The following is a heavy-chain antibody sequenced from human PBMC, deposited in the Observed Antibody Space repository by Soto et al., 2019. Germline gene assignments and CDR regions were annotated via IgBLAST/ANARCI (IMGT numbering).Heavy chain of an antibody. D-gene: IGHD3-16*01. J-gene: IGHJ6*02. Sequence: SETLSLTCTVSDGSISSGGFYWGWVRQHPGKGLEWIGYMYDNGDTYYNPSLKSRVSISVDTSKTQFSLRLSSVTAADTAVYYCARTLEFGDTYYYYGMDVWGQGTTVTVSS. V-gene: IGHV4-31*03. CDR2: MYDNGDT. CDR3: ARTLEFGDTYYYYGMDV. CDR1: DGSISSGGFY.